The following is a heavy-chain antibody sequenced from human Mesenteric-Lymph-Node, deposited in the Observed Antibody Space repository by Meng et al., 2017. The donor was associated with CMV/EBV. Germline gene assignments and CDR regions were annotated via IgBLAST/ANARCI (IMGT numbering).Heavy chain of an antibody. CDR2: IYYGGST. CDR3: ARDRVRYSDDYYYYGMDV. J-gene: IGHJ6*02. Sequence: GSLRLSCAVSGGFISSYYWGWIRQPPGKGLEWIGSIYYGGSTYYNPSLKSRVTISVDTSKNQFSLKLSSVTAADTAVYYCARDRVRYSDDYYYYGMDVWGQGTTVTVSS. V-gene: IGHV4-39*07. D-gene: IGHD3-9*01. CDR1: GGFISSYY.